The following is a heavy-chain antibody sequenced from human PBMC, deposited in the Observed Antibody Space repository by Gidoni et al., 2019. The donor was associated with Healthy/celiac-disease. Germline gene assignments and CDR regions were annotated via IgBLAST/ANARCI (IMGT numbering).Heavy chain of an antibody. V-gene: IGHV4-39*01. CDR1: GGSISSSSYY. Sequence: QLQLQESGPGLVKPSETLSLTCTVSGGSISSSSYYWGWIRQPPGKGLEWIGSIYYSGSTYYNPSLKSRVTISVDTSKNQFSLKLSSVTAADTAVYYCASRDYYDSSGYPGGYYYYYGMDVWGQGTTVTVSS. CDR3: ASRDYYDSSGYPGGYYYYYGMDV. J-gene: IGHJ6*02. D-gene: IGHD3-22*01. CDR2: IYYSGST.